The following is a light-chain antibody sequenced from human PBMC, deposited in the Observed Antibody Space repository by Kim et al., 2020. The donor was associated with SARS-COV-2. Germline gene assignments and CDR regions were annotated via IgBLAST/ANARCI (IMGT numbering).Light chain of an antibody. CDR2: DVS. CDR3: SSYTSSSTLV. Sequence: GQSLTISCTRTSSDVGGYNYVSWYQQHPGKAPKLMIYDVSNRPSGVSNRFSGSKSGNTASLTISGLQAEDEADYYCSSYTSSSTLVFGGGTQLTVL. J-gene: IGLJ2*01. V-gene: IGLV2-14*03. CDR1: SSDVGGYNY.